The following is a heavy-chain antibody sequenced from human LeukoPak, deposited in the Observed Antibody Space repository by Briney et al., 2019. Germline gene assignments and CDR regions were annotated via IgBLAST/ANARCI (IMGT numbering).Heavy chain of an antibody. CDR2: IRYDGSSK. V-gene: IGHV3-30*02. Sequence: GGSLRLSCAASGFTFSNYGMHWVRQAPGTGLEGVAFIRYDGSSKYYAASVKGRFTISRDNSKNTLYLQMNSLRAEDTAVYYCAKLWMDRGEWRHYVDYWGQGRLVIVSS. CDR1: GFTFSNYG. J-gene: IGHJ4*02. D-gene: IGHD2-21*01. CDR3: AKLWMDRGEWRHYVDY.